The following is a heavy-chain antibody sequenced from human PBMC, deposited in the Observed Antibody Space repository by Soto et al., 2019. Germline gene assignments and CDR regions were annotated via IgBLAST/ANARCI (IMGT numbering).Heavy chain of an antibody. CDR2: IHPSGGNT. CDR3: ARAPYSSSSFFFDY. CDR1: GYSFTAYF. J-gene: IGHJ4*02. Sequence: ASVKVSCKASGYSFTAYFMHWVRQAPGQGLEWVGIIHPSGGNTNYAQKFQGRVTMTWDTSTTTVYMELSSLRSDDTAVYYCARAPYSSSSFFFDYWGQGTPVTVSS. V-gene: IGHV1-46*01. D-gene: IGHD6-6*01.